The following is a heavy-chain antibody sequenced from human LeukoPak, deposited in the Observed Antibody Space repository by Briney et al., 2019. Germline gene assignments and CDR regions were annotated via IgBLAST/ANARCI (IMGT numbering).Heavy chain of an antibody. J-gene: IGHJ4*02. CDR3: ARGAASRSGGY. D-gene: IGHD2-15*01. V-gene: IGHV1-8*01. CDR2: MNPNSGNT. CDR1: GYTFTSYE. Sequence: ASVKVSCMASGYTFTSYEINWVRQATGQGLEWMGWMNPNSGNTDYVHKLQGRATMTRNTSKSTAYMELSSLRSEDTAVYYCARGAASRSGGYWGQGTLVTVSS.